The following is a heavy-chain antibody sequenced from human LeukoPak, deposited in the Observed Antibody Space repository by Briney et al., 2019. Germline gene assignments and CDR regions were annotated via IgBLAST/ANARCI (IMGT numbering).Heavy chain of an antibody. Sequence: ASVKVSCKASGYTFTTYYIHWVRQAPGQGLEWMGIINPSGGSTTYAQAFQGRVTMTRDTSTSTVYMELRSLRSEDTAVYYCARDSGFGYFDFWGQGTLVTVSS. D-gene: IGHD1-1*01. CDR1: GYTFTTYY. CDR3: ARDSGFGYFDF. V-gene: IGHV1-46*01. J-gene: IGHJ4*02. CDR2: INPSGGST.